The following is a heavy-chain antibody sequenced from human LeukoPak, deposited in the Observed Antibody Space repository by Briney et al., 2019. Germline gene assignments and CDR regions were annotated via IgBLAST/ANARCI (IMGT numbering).Heavy chain of an antibody. CDR1: GGSINSYY. V-gene: IGHV4-59*01. Sequence: SETLSLTCAVSGGSINSYYWSWIRQPPGKGLEWIAYIFYSGSTNYNPSLKSRVTISVDTSKNQFSLKLSSVTAADTAVYYCARGLLYSYYYYMDVWGKGTTVTVSS. D-gene: IGHD2-15*01. J-gene: IGHJ6*03. CDR2: IFYSGST. CDR3: ARGLLYSYYYYMDV.